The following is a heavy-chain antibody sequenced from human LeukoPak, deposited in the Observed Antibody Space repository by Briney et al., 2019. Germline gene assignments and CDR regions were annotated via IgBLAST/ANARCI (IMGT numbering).Heavy chain of an antibody. Sequence: PGGSLRLSCAASGFTFSSYAMSWVRQAPGKGLEWVSAISGSGGSTYYADSVKGRFTISRDNSKNTLYLQMNSLRAEDTAVYHCAPGRDFWSGYPPLWGQGTLVTVSS. CDR1: GFTFSSYA. D-gene: IGHD3-3*01. J-gene: IGHJ4*02. CDR3: APGRDFWSGYPPL. V-gene: IGHV3-23*01. CDR2: ISGSGGST.